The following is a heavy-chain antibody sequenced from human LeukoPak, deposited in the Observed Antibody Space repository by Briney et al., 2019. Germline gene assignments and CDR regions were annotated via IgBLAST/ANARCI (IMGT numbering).Heavy chain of an antibody. V-gene: IGHV3-9*01. Sequence: GRSLRLSCAASGFTFDDYAMHWVRQAPGKGLEWVSGISWNSGSIGYADSVKGRFTISRDNAKNSLYLQMNSLRAEDTALYYCAKDLGYSGYDRGAFDIWGQGTMVTVSS. J-gene: IGHJ3*02. CDR3: AKDLGYSGYDRGAFDI. D-gene: IGHD5-12*01. CDR2: ISWNSGSI. CDR1: GFTFDDYA.